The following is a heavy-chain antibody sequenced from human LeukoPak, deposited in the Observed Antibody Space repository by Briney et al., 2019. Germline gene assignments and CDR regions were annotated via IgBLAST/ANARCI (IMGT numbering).Heavy chain of an antibody. D-gene: IGHD4-23*01. CDR1: GFTFSSYW. J-gene: IGHJ4*02. V-gene: IGHV3-7*01. Sequence: PGGSLRLPCAASGFTFSSYWMSWVRQAPGKGLEWVANIKQDGSEKYYVDSVKGRFTISRDNAKNSLYLQMNSLRAEDTAVYYCAREVRTTVVTLYYFDYWGQGTLVTVSS. CDR3: AREVRTTVVTLYYFDY. CDR2: IKQDGSEK.